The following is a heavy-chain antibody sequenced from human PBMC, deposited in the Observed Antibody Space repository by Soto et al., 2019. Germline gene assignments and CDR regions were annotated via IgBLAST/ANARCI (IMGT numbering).Heavy chain of an antibody. CDR3: ARGRGSLDF. Sequence: SGPTLVNPTQTLTLTCTFSGFSLSTSGVGVGWIRQPPGKALEWLALIDWDDDKYYYTSLMTRLTISKDTSKNQVVLTMTNMDPVDTATYYCARGRGSLDFWGQGTLVTVSS. J-gene: IGHJ4*02. V-gene: IGHV2-70*01. CDR2: IDWDDDK. CDR1: GFSLSTSGVG.